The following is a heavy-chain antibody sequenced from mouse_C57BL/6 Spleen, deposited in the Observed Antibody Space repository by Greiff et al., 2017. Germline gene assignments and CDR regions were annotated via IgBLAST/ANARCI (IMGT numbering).Heavy chain of an antibody. V-gene: IGHV1-7*01. D-gene: IGHD2-4*01. CDR3: ARYDYDVGWYFEV. Sequence: QVQLQQSGAELAKPGASVKLSCKASGYTFTSYWMHWVKQRPGQGLEWIGYINPSSGYTKYNQKFKDKATLTADKSSSPACMQLSSLTYEDSAVYYCARYDYDVGWYFEVWGTGTTVTVSS. J-gene: IGHJ1*03. CDR1: GYTFTSYW. CDR2: INPSSGYT.